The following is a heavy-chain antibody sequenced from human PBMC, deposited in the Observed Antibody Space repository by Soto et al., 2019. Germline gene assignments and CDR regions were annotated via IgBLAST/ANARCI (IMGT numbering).Heavy chain of an antibody. J-gene: IGHJ5*01. Sequence: QVQLQESGPRLVNPSETLSLTCTVSGGSVSSGRYYWSWIRQPPGKGLEWIGYIYYSGLTNYSPSRQSRVATSIDTSKNQWSLILSSVTAADTAVYYCVRTPTCPRRFDSWGQGTLLTVSS. V-gene: IGHV4-61*01. CDR2: IYYSGLT. CDR3: VRTPTCPRRFDS. CDR1: GGSVSSGRYY. D-gene: IGHD2-15*01.